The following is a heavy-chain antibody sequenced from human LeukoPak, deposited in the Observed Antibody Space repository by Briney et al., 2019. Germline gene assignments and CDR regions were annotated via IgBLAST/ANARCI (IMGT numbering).Heavy chain of an antibody. CDR1: GFIFSSYG. CDR3: ARGLGSTLFDY. D-gene: IGHD3-10*01. Sequence: AGRSLRLSCVASGFIFSSYGMHWVREARGKGLEWVALVWFDGSNKYYADSVKGRFTISRDNSKNTLYLQMNSLRAEDTAVYYCARGLGSTLFDYWGQGTLVTVSS. CDR2: VWFDGSNK. V-gene: IGHV3-33*01. J-gene: IGHJ4*02.